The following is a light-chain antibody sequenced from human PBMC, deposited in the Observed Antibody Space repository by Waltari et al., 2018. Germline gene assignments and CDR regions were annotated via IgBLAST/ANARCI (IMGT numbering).Light chain of an antibody. Sequence: QSALTQPASVSGSPGQSITISCTGTSSDVGAYDYVSWYQHHPGKGPKLLISEVTLRPPGVSPRFSASKSGNTASLTISGLQDEDEADYYCASYTSGNLLHVFGTGTKVTVL. CDR3: ASYTSGNLLHV. J-gene: IGLJ1*01. CDR2: EVT. CDR1: SSDVGAYDY. V-gene: IGLV2-14*01.